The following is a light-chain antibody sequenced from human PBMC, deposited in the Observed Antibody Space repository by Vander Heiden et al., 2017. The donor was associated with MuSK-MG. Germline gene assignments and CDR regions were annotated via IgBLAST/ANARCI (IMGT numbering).Light chain of an antibody. CDR3: QQSDSTPYT. CDR1: QSISSY. CDR2: AAS. J-gene: IGKJ2*01. Sequence: DIQMTQSPSSLSASVGDRVTITCRASQSISSYLNWYQQKPGKAPKLLIYAASSLQSGVPSRVSGSGSGTDFTLTISRLQPEDFATYYCQQSDSTPYTFGQGTKLEIK. V-gene: IGKV1-39*01.